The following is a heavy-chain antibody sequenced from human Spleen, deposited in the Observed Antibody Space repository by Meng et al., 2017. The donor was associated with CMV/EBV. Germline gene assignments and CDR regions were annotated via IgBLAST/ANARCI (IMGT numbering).Heavy chain of an antibody. CDR3: ARDRVGGGFWGIVEALDY. V-gene: IGHV6-1*01. J-gene: IGHJ4*02. D-gene: IGHD1-26*01. CDR2: TYYRSKWYN. CDR1: GDSVSSNSAA. Sequence: SETLSLTCAISGDSVSSNSAAWNWIRQSPSRGLEWLGRTYYRSKWYNDYAVSVKSRITINPDTSKNQFSLQLNSVTPEDTAVYYCARDRVGGGFWGIVEALDYWGQGTLVTVSS.